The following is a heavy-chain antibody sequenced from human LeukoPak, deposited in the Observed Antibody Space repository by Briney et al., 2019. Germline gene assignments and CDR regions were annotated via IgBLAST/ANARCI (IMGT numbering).Heavy chain of an antibody. CDR2: IFPGGRI. Sequence: PSETLSLTCAVHGGSFSGFYWTWMRQPPGKGPEWIGEIFPGGRINYNPSLQSRVTISGDTSKNQFSLKVSSVTAADTAVYYCARGGNYYGSGSYMGYGMDVWGQGTTVTVSS. D-gene: IGHD3-10*01. V-gene: IGHV4-34*01. J-gene: IGHJ6*02. CDR1: GGSFSGFY. CDR3: ARGGNYYGSGSYMGYGMDV.